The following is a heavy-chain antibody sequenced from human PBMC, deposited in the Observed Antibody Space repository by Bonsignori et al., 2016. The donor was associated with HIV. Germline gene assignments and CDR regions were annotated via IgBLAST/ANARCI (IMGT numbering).Heavy chain of an antibody. Sequence: SETLSLTCTVSGGSISSYYWSWIRQPAGKGLEWIGRIYTSGSTNYNPSLKSRVTMSVDTSKNQFSLKLSSVTAADTAVYYCAREVDYDFWSGYYIDYWGQGTLVTVSS. CDR3: AREVDYDFWSGYYIDY. D-gene: IGHD3-3*01. J-gene: IGHJ4*02. CDR2: IYTSGST. CDR1: GGSISSYY. V-gene: IGHV4-4*07.